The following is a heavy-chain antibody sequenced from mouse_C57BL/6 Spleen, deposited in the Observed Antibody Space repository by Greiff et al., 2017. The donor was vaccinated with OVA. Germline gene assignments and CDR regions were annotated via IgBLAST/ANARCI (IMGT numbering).Heavy chain of an antibody. CDR2: IYPRSGNT. D-gene: IGHD4-1*01. V-gene: IGHV1-81*01. CDR3: AREGGTGTWFAY. Sequence: QVQLKQSGAELARPGASVKLSCKASGYTFTSYGISWVKQRTGQGLEWIGEIYPRSGNTYYNEKFKGKATLTADKSSSTAYMELRSLTSEDSAVYFCAREGGTGTWFAYWGQGTLVTVSA. J-gene: IGHJ3*01. CDR1: GYTFTSYG.